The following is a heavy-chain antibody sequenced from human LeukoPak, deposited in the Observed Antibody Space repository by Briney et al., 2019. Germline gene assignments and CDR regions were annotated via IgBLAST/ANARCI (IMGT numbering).Heavy chain of an antibody. CDR3: GKERYGSSSVVDY. Sequence: ASVKVSCKASGYTFTSYDINWVRHATGQGLEWMGWMSPNSGGTGYAQKFQGRVTMTRDTSISTAFMELTSLRSEDTAVYHCGKERYGSSSVVDYWGHGTLVTVSS. CDR2: MSPNSGGT. V-gene: IGHV1-8*01. D-gene: IGHD6-6*01. J-gene: IGHJ4*01. CDR1: GYTFTSYD.